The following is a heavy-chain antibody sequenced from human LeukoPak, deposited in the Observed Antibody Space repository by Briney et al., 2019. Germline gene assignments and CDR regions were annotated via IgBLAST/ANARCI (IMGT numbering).Heavy chain of an antibody. V-gene: IGHV3-21*01. D-gene: IGHD6-25*01. Sequence: TGGSLRLSCAASGLTFSSYIMNWVRQAPGKGLEWVSSISSSSSYIYYADSVKGRFTISRDNAKNSLYLQMNSLRAEDTAVYYCARADSGDYWGQGTLVTVSS. CDR1: GLTFSSYI. J-gene: IGHJ4*02. CDR3: ARADSGDY. CDR2: ISSSSSYI.